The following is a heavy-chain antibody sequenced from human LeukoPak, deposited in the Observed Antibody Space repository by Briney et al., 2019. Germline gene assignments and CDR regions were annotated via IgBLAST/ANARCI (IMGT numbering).Heavy chain of an antibody. J-gene: IGHJ4*02. CDR1: GFPFGDYG. V-gene: IGHV3-20*04. CDR3: AKASHRGGDCPDY. Sequence: PGGSLRLSCAASGFPFGDYGMSWVRQVPGKGLEWVSGINWNSVSTHYADSVKGRFTISRDNSKNTVYLQMNSLRTEDTALYYCAKASHRGGDCPDYWGQGTLVSVSS. CDR2: INWNSVST. D-gene: IGHD2-21*02.